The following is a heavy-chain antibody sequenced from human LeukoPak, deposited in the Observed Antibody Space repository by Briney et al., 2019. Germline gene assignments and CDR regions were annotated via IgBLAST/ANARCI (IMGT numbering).Heavy chain of an antibody. CDR1: GFIFSSYG. CDR3: AKDGRGAYYYDSSGFYFDY. J-gene: IGHJ4*02. CDR2: IWYDGSNK. V-gene: IGHV3-33*03. D-gene: IGHD3-22*01. Sequence: GGSLRLSCAASGFIFSSYGMHWVRQAPGKGLEWVAVIWYDGSNKYYADSVKGRFTISRDNSKNTLYLQMNSLRAEDTAVYYCAKDGRGAYYYDSSGFYFDYWGQGTLVTVSS.